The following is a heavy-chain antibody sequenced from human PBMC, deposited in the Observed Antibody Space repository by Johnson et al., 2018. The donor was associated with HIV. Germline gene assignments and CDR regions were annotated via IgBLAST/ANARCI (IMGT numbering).Heavy chain of an antibody. CDR1: GFTFNSYA. CDR3: ARDRGYSGSYFGAFDI. D-gene: IGHD1-26*01. Sequence: VQLVESGGGLVQPGGSLRLSCTASGFTFNSYAMGWVRQAPGKGLEWVSGISDSGLRTYYADSVKGRFTIYRDNSNNTLYVQMKSLRAEDTAVYYCARDRGYSGSYFGAFDIWGQGTMVTVSS. J-gene: IGHJ3*02. CDR2: ISDSGLRT. V-gene: IGHV3-23*04.